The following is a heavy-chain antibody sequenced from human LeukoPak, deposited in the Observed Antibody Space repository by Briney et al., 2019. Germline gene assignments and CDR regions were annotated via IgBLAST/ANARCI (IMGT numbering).Heavy chain of an antibody. CDR3: ANWVEGARPSLDY. V-gene: IGHV3-23*01. D-gene: IGHD6-6*01. J-gene: IGHJ4*02. CDR2: ISGRGGHT. Sequence: VTLSLTCTVSGGSISSGSYYWAWVRQAPGKGLGWVSAISGRGGHTYYADSVKGRFTISRDNSKNTSYLQMNSLRAEDTAVYYCANWVEGARPSLDYWGQGALVTVSS. CDR1: GGSISSGSYY.